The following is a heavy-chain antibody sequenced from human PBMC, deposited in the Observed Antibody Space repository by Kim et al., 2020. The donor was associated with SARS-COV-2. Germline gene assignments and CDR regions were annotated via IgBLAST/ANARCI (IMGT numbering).Heavy chain of an antibody. CDR2: ISSSGSTI. D-gene: IGHD5-12*01. J-gene: IGHJ3*02. CDR1: GFTFSSYE. V-gene: IGHV3-48*03. CDR3: ARVGYSGRALVGATTGGAFDI. Sequence: GGSLRLSCAASGFTFSSYEMNWVRQAPGKGLEWVSYISSSGSTIYYADSVKGRFTISRDNTKNSLYLQMNSLRAEDTAVYYCARVGYSGRALVGATTGGAFDIWGQGTMVTVSS.